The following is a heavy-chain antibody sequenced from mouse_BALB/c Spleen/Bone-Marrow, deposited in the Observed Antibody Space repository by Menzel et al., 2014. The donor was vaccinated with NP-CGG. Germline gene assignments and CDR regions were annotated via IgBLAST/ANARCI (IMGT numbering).Heavy chain of an antibody. J-gene: IGHJ1*01. CDR3: AREYYGSSGYIDV. Sequence: VQLQQSGAELAEPGASVKMSCKASGYNFTSYWMHWVKQRPGQGLEWIGYINPSTGYTEYNQKFKDKATLTADKSSSTAYMQQSSLTSEDSAVYYCAREYYGSSGYIDVWGAGTPVTGTS. CDR2: INPSTGYT. CDR1: GYNFTSYW. V-gene: IGHV1-7*01. D-gene: IGHD1-1*01.